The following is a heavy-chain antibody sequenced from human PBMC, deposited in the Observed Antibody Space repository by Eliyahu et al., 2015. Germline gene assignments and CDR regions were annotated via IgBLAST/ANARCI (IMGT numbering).Heavy chain of an antibody. CDR3: ARVSSGWHWYFDL. V-gene: IGHV4-59*01. CDR2: IYYSGST. Sequence: IRQPPGKGLEWIGYIYYSGSTNYNPSLKSRVTISVDTSKNQFSLKLSSVTAADTAVYYCARVSSGWHWYFDLWGRGTLVTVSS. J-gene: IGHJ2*01. D-gene: IGHD6-19*01.